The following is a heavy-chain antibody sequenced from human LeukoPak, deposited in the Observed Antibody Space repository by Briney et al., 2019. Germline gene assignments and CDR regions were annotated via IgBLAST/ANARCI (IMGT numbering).Heavy chain of an antibody. Sequence: PGGSLRLSCAASGFNFRTYWMHWVRQAPGKGLVWVSRINSDGSNTTYADSVKGRFTVSRDNAMNTLYLQMQSLRAEDTALYFCARGYGADVWGKGTMVTVSS. CDR3: ARGYGADV. J-gene: IGHJ6*04. CDR2: INSDGSNT. V-gene: IGHV3-74*01. CDR1: GFNFRTYW.